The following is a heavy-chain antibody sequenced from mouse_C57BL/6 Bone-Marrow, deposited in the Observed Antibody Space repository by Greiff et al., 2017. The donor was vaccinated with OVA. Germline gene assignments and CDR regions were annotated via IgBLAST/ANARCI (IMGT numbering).Heavy chain of an antibody. J-gene: IGHJ2*01. CDR2: INPGSGGT. V-gene: IGHV1-54*01. CDR3: ARSHGSSPYYFDY. CDR1: GYAFTNYL. D-gene: IGHD1-1*01. Sequence: QVQLKESGAELVRPGTSVKVSCKASGYAFTNYLIEWVKQRPGQGLEWIGVINPGSGGTNYNEKFKGKATLTADKSSSTAYMQLSSLTSEDSAVYFCARSHGSSPYYFDYWGQGTTLTVSS.